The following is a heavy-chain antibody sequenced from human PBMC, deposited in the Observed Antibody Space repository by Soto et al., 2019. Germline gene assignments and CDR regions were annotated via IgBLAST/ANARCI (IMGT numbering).Heavy chain of an antibody. Sequence: SVKVSCKASGGTFSSYAISWVRQAPGQGLEWMGGIIPIFGTANYAQKFQGRVTITADESTSTAYMELSSLRSEDTAVYYCGLGIVVVVAARVDYWGQGTLVTVS. CDR1: GGTFSSYA. D-gene: IGHD2-15*01. CDR3: GLGIVVVVAARVDY. J-gene: IGHJ4*02. CDR2: IIPIFGTA. V-gene: IGHV1-69*13.